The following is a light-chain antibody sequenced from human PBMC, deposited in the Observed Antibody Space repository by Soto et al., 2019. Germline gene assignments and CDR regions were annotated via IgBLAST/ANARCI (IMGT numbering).Light chain of an antibody. Sequence: EIVMTQSPATVSVSPGERATLSCRASQSVSSKLAWYQQRTVQAPRLLIYGASTRATGIPARFSGSGSGTEFTLTISRLQSADFAVSYCHQYNEWPPRSLTFGPGTKVDIK. CDR2: GAS. CDR1: QSVSSK. V-gene: IGKV3-15*01. CDR3: HQYNEWPPRSLT. J-gene: IGKJ3*01.